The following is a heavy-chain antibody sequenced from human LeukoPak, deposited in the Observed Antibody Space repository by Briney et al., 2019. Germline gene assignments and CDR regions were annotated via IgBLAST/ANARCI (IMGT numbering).Heavy chain of an antibody. J-gene: IGHJ6*02. CDR3: ARVLDSSGYYLTYYYYGMDV. Sequence: GGSLRLSCAASGFTFSSYAMHWVRQAPGKGLEWVAVISFDGSDKYYANSVKGRFTISRDNSKNTLYVQMNSLRVEDTAVYYCARVLDSSGYYLTYYYYGMDVWGQGTTVTVSS. CDR2: ISFDGSDK. V-gene: IGHV3-30*04. D-gene: IGHD3-22*01. CDR1: GFTFSSYA.